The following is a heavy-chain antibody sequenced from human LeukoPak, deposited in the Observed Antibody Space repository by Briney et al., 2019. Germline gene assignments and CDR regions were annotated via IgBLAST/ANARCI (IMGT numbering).Heavy chain of an antibody. V-gene: IGHV4-30-2*01. D-gene: IGHD3-9*01. CDR3: ARGADSNYDILTGYSRIYFDY. CDR1: GGSISSGGYS. J-gene: IGHJ4*02. CDR2: IYHRGST. Sequence: SETLSLTCAVSGGSISSGGYSWSWIRQPPGKGLEWIGYIYHRGSTYYNPSLKSRVTISVDRSKNQFSLKLSSVTAADTAVYYCARGADSNYDILTGYSRIYFDYWGQGTLVTVSS.